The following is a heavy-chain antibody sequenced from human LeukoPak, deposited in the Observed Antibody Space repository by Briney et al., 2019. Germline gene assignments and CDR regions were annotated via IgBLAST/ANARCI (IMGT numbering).Heavy chain of an antibody. Sequence: GGSLRLSCAASGFTVSSNYMNWVRQAPGKGLEWAAFINYDGTEQYYADSVKGRFSISRDNSKDTLFLQMNSLRAEDTAVYYCAKGLGKAGASNTWYFDLWGRGTLVTVSS. D-gene: IGHD6-13*01. V-gene: IGHV3-30*02. CDR3: AKGLGKAGASNTWYFDL. CDR2: INYDGTEQ. J-gene: IGHJ2*01. CDR1: GFTVSSNY.